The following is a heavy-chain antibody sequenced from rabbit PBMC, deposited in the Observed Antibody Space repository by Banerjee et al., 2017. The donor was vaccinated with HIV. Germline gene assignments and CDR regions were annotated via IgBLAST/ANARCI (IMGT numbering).Heavy chain of an antibody. J-gene: IGHJ4*01. CDR1: GLDFSSSYH. Sequence: QSLEESGGDLVKPGASLTLTCTASGLDFSSSYHMCWVRQAPGKGLEWLACIVTGSTGITYYASWAKGRFTISKTSSTTVTLQMTSLTAADTATYFCARAGSGIYNLWGQGALVTVS. CDR2: IVTGSTGIT. V-gene: IGHV1S40*01. CDR3: ARAGSGIYNL. D-gene: IGHD1-1*01.